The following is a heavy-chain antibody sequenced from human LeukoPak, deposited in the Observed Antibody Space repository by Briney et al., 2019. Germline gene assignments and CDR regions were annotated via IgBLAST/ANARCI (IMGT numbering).Heavy chain of an antibody. CDR1: GGSISNYY. D-gene: IGHD3-3*01. J-gene: IGHJ4*02. V-gene: IGHV4-59*01. CDR3: ARTLRSSGYYFDY. CDR2: IYYSGST. Sequence: PSETLSLTCTVSGGSISNYYWSWIRQPPGKGLEWIGYIYYSGSTNYNPSLKSRVTISVDTSKNQFSLKLSSVTAADTAVYYCARTLRSSGYYFDYWGQGTLVTVSS.